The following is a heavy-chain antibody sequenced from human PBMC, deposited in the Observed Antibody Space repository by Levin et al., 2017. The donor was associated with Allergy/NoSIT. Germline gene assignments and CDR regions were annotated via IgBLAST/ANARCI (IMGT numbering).Heavy chain of an antibody. V-gene: IGHV3-72*01. CDR3: AISVMDRGTNYGIDV. Sequence: GGSLRLSCAASGFTFSDHYMDWVRQAPGKGLEWVGRTRNKARSYTTEYAASVKCRFTISRNESKNSLYLQMNSLKTEDTAVYYCAISVMDRGTNYGIDVWGQGTTVTVSS. J-gene: IGHJ6*02. CDR1: GFTFSDHY. D-gene: IGHD3-10*01. CDR2: TRNKARSYTT.